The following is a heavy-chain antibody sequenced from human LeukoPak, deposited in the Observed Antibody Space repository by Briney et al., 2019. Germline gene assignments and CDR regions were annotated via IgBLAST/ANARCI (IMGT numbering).Heavy chain of an antibody. V-gene: IGHV3-30*02. D-gene: IGHD5-18*01. J-gene: IGHJ4*02. CDR1: GFTFSSYA. CDR2: MRYDGSNK. Sequence: PGGSLRLSCAASGFTFSSYAMHWLRQAQGKGLEWVEFMRYDGSNKYYADSVKGRFTISRDNSKNTLYLQMNSLRAEDTAVYYCAATRGAMVRSRLDYWGQGTLVTVSS. CDR3: AATRGAMVRSRLDY.